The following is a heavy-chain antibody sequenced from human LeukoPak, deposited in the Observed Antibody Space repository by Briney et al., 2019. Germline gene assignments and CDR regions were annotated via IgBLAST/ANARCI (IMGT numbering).Heavy chain of an antibody. V-gene: IGHV3-11*06. CDR3: ARVNGPSNWFDP. CDR2: ISSSSSYT. J-gene: IGHJ5*02. CDR1: GFTFSDYY. Sequence: GGSLRLSCAASGFTFSDYYMSWIRQAPGKGLEWVSYISSSSSYTNYADSVKGRFTISRDNAKNSLYLRMNSLRAEDTAVYYCARVNGPSNWFDPWGQGTLVTVSS.